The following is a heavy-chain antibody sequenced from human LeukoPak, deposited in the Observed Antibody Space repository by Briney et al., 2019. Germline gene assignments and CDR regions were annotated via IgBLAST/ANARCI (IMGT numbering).Heavy chain of an antibody. Sequence: SETLSLTCAVYGGSCSDYYRSWIRQPPGKGLEWIGEIHPYGTFYYNSSLRSRLTISIDTSKTQFSLRLTSVTAADTAFYYCARGRDRSKAGDHWGQGTLVTVSS. J-gene: IGHJ4*02. D-gene: IGHD5-24*01. CDR1: GGSCSDYY. CDR3: ARGRDRSKAGDH. CDR2: IHPYGTF. V-gene: IGHV4-34*01.